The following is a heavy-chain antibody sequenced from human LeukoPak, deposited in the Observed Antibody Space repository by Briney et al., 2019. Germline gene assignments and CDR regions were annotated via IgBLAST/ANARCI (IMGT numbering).Heavy chain of an antibody. D-gene: IGHD3-10*01. CDR2: INHSGST. V-gene: IGHV4-34*01. J-gene: IGHJ4*02. CDR3: ARGRYYGSGYFDY. Sequence: SKTLSLTCAVYGGSFSGYYWSWIRQPPGKGLEWIGEINHSGSTNYNPSLKSRVTISVDTSKNQFSLKLSSVTAADTAVYCCARGRYYGSGYFDYWGQGTLVTVSS. CDR1: GGSFSGYY.